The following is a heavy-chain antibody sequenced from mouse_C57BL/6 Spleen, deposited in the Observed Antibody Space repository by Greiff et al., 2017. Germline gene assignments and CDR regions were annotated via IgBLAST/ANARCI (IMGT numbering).Heavy chain of an antibody. V-gene: IGHV1-69*01. Sequence: VKLQQPGAELVMPGASVKLSCKASGYTFTSYWMHWVKQRPGQGLEWIGEIDPSDSYTNYNQKFKGKSTLTVDKSSSTAYMQLSSLTSEDSAVYYCARWVVADWYFDVWGTGTTVTVSS. CDR3: ARWVVADWYFDV. CDR1: GYTFTSYW. CDR2: IDPSDSYT. J-gene: IGHJ1*03. D-gene: IGHD1-1*01.